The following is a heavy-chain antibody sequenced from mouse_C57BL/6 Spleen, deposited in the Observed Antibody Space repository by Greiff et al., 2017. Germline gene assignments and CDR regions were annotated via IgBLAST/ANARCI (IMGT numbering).Heavy chain of an antibody. D-gene: IGHD1-1*02. CDR3: ARLFGSPLWYFDV. J-gene: IGHJ1*03. V-gene: IGHV1-76*01. Sequence: QVQLQQSGAELVRPGASVKLSCKASGYTFTDYYINWVKQRPGQGLEWIARIYPGSGNTYYNEKFKGKATLTAEKSSSTAYMQLSSLTSEDSAVYFCARLFGSPLWYFDVWGTGTTVTVSS. CDR1: GYTFTDYY. CDR2: IYPGSGNT.